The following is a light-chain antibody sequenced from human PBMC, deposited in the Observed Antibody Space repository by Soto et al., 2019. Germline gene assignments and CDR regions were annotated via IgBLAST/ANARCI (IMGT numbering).Light chain of an antibody. Sequence: DIQMTQSPSTLSASVGDGVTITCRASQNISVWLAWYQQRPGKAPKFLIYDASSLETGVPSRFSGSGSGTEFTRTIRSVQPDDFATYYCQQYDSSSPTFGQGTKLEIK. CDR2: DAS. J-gene: IGKJ2*01. CDR3: QQYDSSSPT. V-gene: IGKV1-5*01. CDR1: QNISVW.